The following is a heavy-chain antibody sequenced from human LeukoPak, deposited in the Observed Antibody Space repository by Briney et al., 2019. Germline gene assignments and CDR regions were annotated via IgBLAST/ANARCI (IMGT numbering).Heavy chain of an antibody. D-gene: IGHD1-7*01. CDR1: GFTFTNYA. Sequence: PGGSLRLSCAASGFTFTNYAMSWVRQPPGKGLEWVSAISGSGGTTYYADSVKGRFTISRDNSRDTLYLQMNSLRAEDTAVYYCARGNYMRTYYYYMDVWGKGTTVTVSS. V-gene: IGHV3-23*01. CDR2: ISGSGGTT. J-gene: IGHJ6*03. CDR3: ARGNYMRTYYYYMDV.